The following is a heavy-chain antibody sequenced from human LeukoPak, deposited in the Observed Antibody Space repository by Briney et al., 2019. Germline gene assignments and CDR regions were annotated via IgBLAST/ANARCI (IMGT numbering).Heavy chain of an antibody. J-gene: IGHJ4*02. CDR3: ARESFAARWD. D-gene: IGHD6-6*01. CDR1: GFTFSSYA. V-gene: IGHV3-7*01. Sequence: GGSLRLSCAASGFTFSSYAMHWVRQAPGKGLEWVANIKQDGSEKDYVDSVKGRFTISRDNAKNSPYLQMNSLTAEDTAVYYCARESFAARWDWGQGTLVTVSS. CDR2: IKQDGSEK.